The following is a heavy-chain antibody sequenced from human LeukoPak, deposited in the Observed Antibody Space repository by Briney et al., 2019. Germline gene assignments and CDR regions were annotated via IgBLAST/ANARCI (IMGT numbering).Heavy chain of an antibody. CDR1: GGSISSYY. J-gene: IGHJ4*02. CDR2: IYYSGST. D-gene: IGHD3-9*01. CDR3: ARHGGGNSLVYYFDY. V-gene: IGHV4-59*08. Sequence: SETLSLTCTVPGGSISSYYWSWIRQPPGKGLEWIGYIYYSGSTNYNPSLKSRVTISVDTSKNQFSLKLSSVTAADTAVYYCARHGGGNSLVYYFDYWGQGTLVTVSS.